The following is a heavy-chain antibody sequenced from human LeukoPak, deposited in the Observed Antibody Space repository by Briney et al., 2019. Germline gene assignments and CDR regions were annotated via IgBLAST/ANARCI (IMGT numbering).Heavy chain of an antibody. V-gene: IGHV1-46*01. Sequence: RASVKVSCKASGYTFTSYYMHWVRQAPGQGLEWMGIINPSGGSTSYAQKFQGRVTMTRDTSTSTVYMELSSLRSEDTAVYYCARWNLYYYDSSGYLNYWGQGTLVTVSS. CDR2: INPSGGST. J-gene: IGHJ4*02. D-gene: IGHD3-22*01. CDR3: ARWNLYYYDSSGYLNY. CDR1: GYTFTSYY.